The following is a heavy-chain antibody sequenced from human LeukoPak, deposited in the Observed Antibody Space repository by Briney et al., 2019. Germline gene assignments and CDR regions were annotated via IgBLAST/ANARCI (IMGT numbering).Heavy chain of an antibody. D-gene: IGHD3-10*01. CDR1: GGSISSYY. V-gene: IGHV4-4*07. J-gene: IGHJ4*02. CDR3: ARATPVRRVMTAGFGY. Sequence: SETLSLTCTVSGGSISSYYWSWIRQPAGKGLEWIGRIYTSGSTNYNPSLKSRVTMSVDTSKNQFSLKLSSVTAADTAVYYCARATPVRRVMTAGFGYWGQGTLVTVSS. CDR2: IYTSGST.